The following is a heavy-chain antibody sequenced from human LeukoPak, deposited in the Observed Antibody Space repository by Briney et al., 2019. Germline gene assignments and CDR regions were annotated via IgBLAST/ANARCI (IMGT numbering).Heavy chain of an antibody. CDR3: SRDRIDDAFDI. D-gene: IGHD2-15*01. CDR1: GGSISSYY. Sequence: SETLPLTCTVSGGSISSYYWSWIRQPAGKGLEWIGRIYPSGSTYYSPSLKSRVTMSVDTSKNQFSLKLSSVTAADTAVYYCSRDRIDDAFDIWGQGTMVTVSS. J-gene: IGHJ3*02. CDR2: IYPSGST. V-gene: IGHV4-4*07.